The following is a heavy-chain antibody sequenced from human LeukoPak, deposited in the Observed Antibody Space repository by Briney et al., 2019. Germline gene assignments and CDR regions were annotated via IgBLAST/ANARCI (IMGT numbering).Heavy chain of an antibody. CDR3: ARTTEGYAGGPGYSYYYYMDV. CDR2: IHYSGST. D-gene: IGHD5-12*01. V-gene: IGHV4-59*01. J-gene: IGHJ6*03. Sequence: SETLSLTCAVSGGSISSYYWSWIRQPPGKGLEWIGYIHYSGSTHYNPSHKSRVTISVDTSKNQVSLKLRSVTAADTAVYYCARTTEGYAGGPGYSYYYYMDVWGKGTTVTISS. CDR1: GGSISSYY.